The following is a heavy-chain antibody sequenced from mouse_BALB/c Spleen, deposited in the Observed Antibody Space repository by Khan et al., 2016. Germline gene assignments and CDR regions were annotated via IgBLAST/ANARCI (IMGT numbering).Heavy chain of an antibody. CDR3: ARDGGNSAWFAY. J-gene: IGHJ3*01. CDR2: IYPGNGDT. D-gene: IGHD2-1*01. Sequence: QVQLQQPGAELVKPGASVKMSCKASGYTFTSYNIHWVKQTPGQGLEWIGAIYPGNGDTSYNQKFKGKATLTADKSSSTAYMQLSSLTSEDSAVYYCARDGGNSAWFAYWGQGTLVTVSA. CDR1: GYTFTSYN. V-gene: IGHV1-12*01.